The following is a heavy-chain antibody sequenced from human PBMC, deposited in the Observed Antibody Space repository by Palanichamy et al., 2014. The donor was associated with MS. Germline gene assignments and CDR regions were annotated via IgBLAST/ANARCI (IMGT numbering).Heavy chain of an antibody. CDR3: ARMVGAPDSFGI. J-gene: IGHJ3*02. CDR2: IYHSGRT. V-gene: IGHV4-38-2*01. D-gene: IGHD1-26*01. CDR1: GYSISSGYY. Sequence: QVELQESGPGLVKASETLSLTCAVSGYSISSGYYWGWIRQPPGTGLEYIGNIYHSGRTSYNPSLKSRVSISVDTSKNQFSLRLTSVTAADTAVYYCARMVGAPDSFGIWGQGTRVTVFS.